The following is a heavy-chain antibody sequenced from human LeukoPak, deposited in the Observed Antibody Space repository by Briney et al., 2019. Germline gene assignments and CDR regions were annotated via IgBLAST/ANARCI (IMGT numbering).Heavy chain of an antibody. CDR1: GYTFTGYY. CDR3: AKASITYYYGSGSYTNYVIFDY. CDR2: INPNSGGT. J-gene: IGHJ4*02. V-gene: IGHV1-2*02. D-gene: IGHD3-10*01. Sequence: GASVKVSCKASGYTFTGYYMHWVRQAPGQGLEWMGWINPNSGGTNYAQKFQGRVTMTRDTSISTAYMELSRLRSDDTAVYYCAKASITYYYGSGSYTNYVIFDYWGQGTLVTVSS.